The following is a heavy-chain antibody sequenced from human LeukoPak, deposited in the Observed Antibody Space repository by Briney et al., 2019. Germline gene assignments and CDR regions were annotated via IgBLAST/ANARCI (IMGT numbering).Heavy chain of an antibody. V-gene: IGHV3-23*01. CDR3: AKDSSSSSYYYYMDV. CDR1: GFTFSSYG. J-gene: IGHJ6*03. CDR2: ISGSGGST. Sequence: GGSLRLSCAASGFTFSSYGMSWVRQAPGKGLEWVSAISGSGGSTYYADSVKGRFTISRDNSKNTLYLQMNSLRAEDTAVYYCAKDSSSSSYYYYMDVWGKGTTVTVSS. D-gene: IGHD6-6*01.